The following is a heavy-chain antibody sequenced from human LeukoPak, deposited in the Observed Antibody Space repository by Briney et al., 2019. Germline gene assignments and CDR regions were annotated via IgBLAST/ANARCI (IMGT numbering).Heavy chain of an antibody. CDR3: ARAGVVVVAADHDAFDI. V-gene: IGHV4-59*01. D-gene: IGHD2-15*01. CDR2: IYYSGST. CDR1: GGSISSYY. J-gene: IGHJ3*02. Sequence: PSETLSLTCTVSGGSISSYYWSWIRQPPGKGLEWIGYIYYSGSTNYNPSLKSLVTISVDTSKNQFSLKLSSVTAADTAVYYCARAGVVVVAADHDAFDIWGQGTMVTVSS.